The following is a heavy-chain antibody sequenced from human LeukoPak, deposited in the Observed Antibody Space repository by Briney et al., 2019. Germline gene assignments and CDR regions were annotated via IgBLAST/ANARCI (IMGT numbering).Heavy chain of an antibody. CDR1: GGSFSGYY. CDR3: AREDGYSGYALGD. Sequence: SETLSLTCAVYGGSFSGYYWTWIRQPPGKGLEWIGEINHSGSTNYNPSLKSRVTISVDTSKNQFSLKLSSVTAADTAVYYCAREDGYSGYALGDWGQGTLVTVSS. J-gene: IGHJ4*02. CDR2: INHSGST. D-gene: IGHD5-12*01. V-gene: IGHV4-34*01.